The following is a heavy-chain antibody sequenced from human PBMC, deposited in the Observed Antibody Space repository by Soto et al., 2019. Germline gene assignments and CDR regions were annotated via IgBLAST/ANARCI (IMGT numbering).Heavy chain of an antibody. V-gene: IGHV3-23*01. CDR3: AKAVGYCSGGSCSYVVDSEYFQH. D-gene: IGHD2-15*01. CDR2: ISGSGGST. Sequence: GGSLRLSCAASGFTFSSYAMSWVRQAPGKGLEWVSAISGSGGSTYYADSVKGRFTISRDNSKNTLYLQMNSLRAEDTAVYYCAKAVGYCSGGSCSYVVDSEYFQHWGQGTLVTVSS. CDR1: GFTFSSYA. J-gene: IGHJ1*01.